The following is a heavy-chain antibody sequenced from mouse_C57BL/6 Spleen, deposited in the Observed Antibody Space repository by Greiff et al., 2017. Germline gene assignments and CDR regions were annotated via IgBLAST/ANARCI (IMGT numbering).Heavy chain of an antibody. CDR2: FYPGSGSI. CDR1: GHTFTEYT. V-gene: IGHV1-62-2*01. CDR3: DRHEVGGYDGYYAMDY. J-gene: IGHJ4*01. D-gene: IGHD2-2*01. Sequence: VKLVESGAELVKPGASVKLSCKASGHTFTEYTIHWVKQRSGQGLEWIGWFYPGSGSIKYNEKFKDKATLTADKSSSTVYMELSRLTSEDSAVYFCDRHEVGGYDGYYAMDYWGQGTSVTVSS.